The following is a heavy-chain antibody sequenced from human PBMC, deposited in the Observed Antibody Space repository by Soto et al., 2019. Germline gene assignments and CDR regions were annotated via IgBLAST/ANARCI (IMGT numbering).Heavy chain of an antibody. D-gene: IGHD2-8*01. J-gene: IGHJ6*03. CDR3: AKANDGGYYYYMDV. CDR2: ISSSDGST. Sequence: EVQLLESGGGLVQPGGSLRLSCAASGFTFSSYAMIWVRQAPGTGLEWVSAISSSDGSTYYADPVKGRLINSRDSSKNTLYRQMNSLRAEDTAVYYCAKANDGGYYYYMDVWGKGTTV. CDR1: GFTFSSYA. V-gene: IGHV3-23*01.